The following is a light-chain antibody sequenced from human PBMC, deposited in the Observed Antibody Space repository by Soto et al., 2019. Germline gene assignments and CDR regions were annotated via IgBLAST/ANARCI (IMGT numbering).Light chain of an antibody. CDR3: QQYNSYS. CDR1: QSISNW. CDR2: HAS. J-gene: IGKJ1*01. Sequence: DIHMTQSPCALPXXLXXXXTXTCRASQSISNWLAWYQQKPGTAPKVLIYHASNLQSGVPSRFSGSGSGTEFTLTISSLQPDDFATYYCQQYNSYSFGQGTKVDI. V-gene: IGKV1-5*01.